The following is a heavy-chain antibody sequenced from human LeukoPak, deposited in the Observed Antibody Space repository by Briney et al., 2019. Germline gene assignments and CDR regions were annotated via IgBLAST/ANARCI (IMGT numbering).Heavy chain of an antibody. CDR3: ARVYRSIYGSGGGGFDY. D-gene: IGHD6-19*01. J-gene: IGHJ4*02. CDR1: GGSFSGYY. Sequence: SETLSLTCAVYGGSFSGYYWSWIRQPPGKGLEWIGEINHSGSTNYNPSLKSRVTISVDTSKNQFSLKLSSVTAADTAVYYCARVYRSIYGSGGGGFDYGGRGPRVTVS. V-gene: IGHV4-34*01. CDR2: INHSGST.